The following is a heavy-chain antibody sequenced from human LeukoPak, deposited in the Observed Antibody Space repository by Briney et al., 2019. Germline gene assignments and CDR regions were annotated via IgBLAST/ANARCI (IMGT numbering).Heavy chain of an antibody. CDR2: IYYSGST. J-gene: IGHJ5*02. CDR3: ARDLSSNYPWFDP. CDR1: GGSISSYY. Sequence: SETLSLTCTVSGGSISSYYWSWIRQPPGKGLEWIGYIYYSGSTNYNPSLKSRVTISVDTSKNQFSLKLSSVTAADTAVYYCARDLSSNYPWFDPWGQGTLVTVSS. D-gene: IGHD4-4*01. V-gene: IGHV4-59*01.